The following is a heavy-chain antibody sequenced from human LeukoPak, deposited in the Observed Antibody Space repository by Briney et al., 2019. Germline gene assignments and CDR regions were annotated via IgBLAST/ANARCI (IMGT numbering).Heavy chain of an antibody. CDR2: IYYRGTT. J-gene: IGHJ6*04. Sequence: SETLSLTCTFSGGSISSYYWSWIRQPPGKGLEWIGCIYYRGTTNYNPSLKSRVTISVDTSKNQFSLRLSSVTAADTAVYYCARGRGGPGTRPPSPFYTGRDVGAKGTTVTAS. D-gene: IGHD3-10*01. CDR3: ARGRGGPGTRPPSPFYTGRDV. CDR1: GGSISSYY. V-gene: IGHV4-59*08.